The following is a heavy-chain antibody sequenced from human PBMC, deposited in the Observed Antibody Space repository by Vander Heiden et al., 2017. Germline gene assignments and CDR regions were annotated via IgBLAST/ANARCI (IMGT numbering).Heavy chain of an antibody. CDR2: ISYDGSNK. CDR1: SSYA. D-gene: IGHD3-9*01. CDR3: ARDKGGLRYFDWLPDAFDI. J-gene: IGHJ3*02. Sequence: SSYAMHWVRQAPGKGLEWVAAISYDGSNKYYADSVKGRFTISRDNSKNTLYLQMNSLRAEDTAVYYCARDKGGLRYFDWLPDAFDIWGQGTMVTVSS. V-gene: IGHV3-30*04.